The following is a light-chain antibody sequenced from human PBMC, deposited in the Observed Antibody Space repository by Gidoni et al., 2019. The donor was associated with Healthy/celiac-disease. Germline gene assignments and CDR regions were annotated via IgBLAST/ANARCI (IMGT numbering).Light chain of an antibody. J-gene: IGKJ1*01. CDR1: QSVLYSSNNKNY. CDR2: WAS. CDR3: QQYYSSWT. V-gene: IGKV4-1*01. Sequence: DIVMTQSPDSLAVSLGERATINCKSSQSVLYSSNNKNYFAWYQQKPGQPPKLLIYWASTRESGVPDRFSGSGSGTDFTLTISSLQAEDVAVYYCQQYYSSWTFGQXTKVEIK.